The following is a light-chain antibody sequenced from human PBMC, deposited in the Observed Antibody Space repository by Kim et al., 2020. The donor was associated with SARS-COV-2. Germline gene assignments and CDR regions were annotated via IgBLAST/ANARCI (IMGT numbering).Light chain of an antibody. Sequence: SASVGDRVTITCRASESIFNYLNWYQQLPGKAPKVLIYGTSSLQSGVPSRFSGSGSGTEFTLTISSLQPEDFATYYCQQSFKTPDTFGQGTKLEI. V-gene: IGKV1-39*01. CDR1: ESIFNY. CDR2: GTS. J-gene: IGKJ2*01. CDR3: QQSFKTPDT.